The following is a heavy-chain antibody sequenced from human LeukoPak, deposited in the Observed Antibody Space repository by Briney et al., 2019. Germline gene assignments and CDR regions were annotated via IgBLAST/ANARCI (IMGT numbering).Heavy chain of an antibody. V-gene: IGHV4-39*01. CDR2: IYYSGST. D-gene: IGHD3-3*01. CDR3: ARAGLEYFDY. CDR1: GGSISSSSYY. J-gene: IGHJ4*02. Sequence: SETLSLTCTVSGGSISSSSYYWGWIRQPPGKGLEWIGSIYYSGSTYYNPSLKSRVTISVDTSKNQFSLKLSSVTAADTAVYYCARAGLEYFDYWGQGTLVTVSS.